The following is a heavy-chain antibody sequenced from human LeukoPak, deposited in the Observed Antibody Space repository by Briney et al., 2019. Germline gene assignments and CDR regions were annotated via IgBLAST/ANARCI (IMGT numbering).Heavy chain of an antibody. Sequence: GGSLRLSCAASGFTFSSYLMHWVRQAPGKGLVWVSHINGDGSDTTYADSVNGRFTISRDNAKNTLYLQMNSLRAEDTAVYYCARKKVGADFDYWGQGILVTVSS. CDR3: ARKKVGADFDY. D-gene: IGHD1-26*01. CDR1: GFTFSSYL. J-gene: IGHJ4*02. V-gene: IGHV3-74*01. CDR2: INGDGSDT.